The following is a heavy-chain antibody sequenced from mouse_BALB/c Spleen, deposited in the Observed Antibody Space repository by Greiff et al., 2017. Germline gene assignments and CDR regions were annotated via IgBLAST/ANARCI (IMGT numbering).Heavy chain of an antibody. CDR3: ARDGYKRYYAMDY. D-gene: IGHD2-3*01. V-gene: IGHV2-2*02. J-gene: IGHJ4*01. CDR2: IWSGGST. Sequence: QVQLKESGPGLVQPSQSLSITCTVSGFSLTSYGVHWVRQSPGKGLEWLGVIWSGGSTDYNAAFISRLSISKDNSKSQVFFKMNSLQANDTAIYYCARDGYKRYYAMDYWGQGTSVTVSS. CDR1: GFSLTSYG.